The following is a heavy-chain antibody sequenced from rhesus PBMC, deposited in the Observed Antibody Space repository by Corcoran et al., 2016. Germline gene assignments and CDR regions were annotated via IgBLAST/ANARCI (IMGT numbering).Heavy chain of an antibody. CDR3: ASGLSSGWSLDY. CDR2: ITYCGST. D-gene: IGHD6S26*01. V-gene: IGHV4-122*02. CDR1: GGSISSGYYY. Sequence: QVQLQESGPGLVKPSETLSLTCAVSGGSISSGYYYWSWIRQPPGKGLEWIGYITYCGSTSYNPSLKSRVTSSRDTSRNQFSLKLSSVTAADTAVYYCASGLSSGWSLDYWGQGVLVTVSS. J-gene: IGHJ4*01.